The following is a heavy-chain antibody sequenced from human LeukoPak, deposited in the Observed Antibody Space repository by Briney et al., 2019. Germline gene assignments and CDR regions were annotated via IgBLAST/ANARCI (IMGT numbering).Heavy chain of an antibody. J-gene: IGHJ5*02. D-gene: IGHD2-2*01. CDR2: IYTSGST. V-gene: IGHV4-4*07. CDR3: ARGGSPAAMGWFDP. Sequence: PSETLSLTCTVSGGSISSYYWSWIRQPAGKGLEWIGRIYTSGSTNYNPSLKSRVTMSVDTSKNQFSLKLSSVTAADTAVYYCARGGSPAAMGWFDPWGQGTLVTVPS. CDR1: GGSISSYY.